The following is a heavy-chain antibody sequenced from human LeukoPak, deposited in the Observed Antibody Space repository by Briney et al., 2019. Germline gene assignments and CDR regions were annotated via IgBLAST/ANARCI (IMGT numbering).Heavy chain of an antibody. CDR3: ARDQGTIAAAGRFDY. CDR2: IYYSGST. D-gene: IGHD6-13*01. CDR1: GGSISSSSYH. Sequence: SETLSLTCTVSGGSISSSSYHWGWIRQPPGKGLEWIGSIYYSGSTNYNPSLKSRVTISVDTSKNQFSLKLSSVTAADTAVYYCARDQGTIAAAGRFDYWGQGTLVTVSS. J-gene: IGHJ4*02. V-gene: IGHV4-39*07.